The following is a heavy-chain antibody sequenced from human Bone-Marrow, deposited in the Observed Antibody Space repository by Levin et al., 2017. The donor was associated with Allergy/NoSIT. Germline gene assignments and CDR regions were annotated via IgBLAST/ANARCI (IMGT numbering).Heavy chain of an antibody. CDR2: IYYSGST. J-gene: IGHJ6*02. CDR3: AREVAYDGPSNYSGMDV. CDR1: GGSISSSSYY. D-gene: IGHD5-12*01. V-gene: IGHV4-39*07. Sequence: SETLSLTCTVSGGSISSSSYYWGWIRQPPGKGLEWIGTIYYSGSTYYNPSLKSRVTISIDMSKNQFSLKLSSVTAADTAVYYCAREVAYDGPSNYSGMDVWGQGTTVTVSS.